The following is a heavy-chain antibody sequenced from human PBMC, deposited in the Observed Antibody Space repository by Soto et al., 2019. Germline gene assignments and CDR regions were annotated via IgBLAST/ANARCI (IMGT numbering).Heavy chain of an antibody. CDR3: ARNMDYYYGPGSGNGHGF. Sequence: QVQSVQSGAEVKEPGDSVRVSCEASGYTFTAYYIHWVRQAPGLGLEWMGWINPKFGDTTYAQDFQGRVSMTRDMSTSTVYMELSRLTSDDTAIYYCARNMDYYYGPGSGNGHGFWGQGTTVTVFS. V-gene: IGHV1-2*02. CDR1: GYTFTAYY. J-gene: IGHJ6*02. D-gene: IGHD3-10*01. CDR2: INPKFGDT.